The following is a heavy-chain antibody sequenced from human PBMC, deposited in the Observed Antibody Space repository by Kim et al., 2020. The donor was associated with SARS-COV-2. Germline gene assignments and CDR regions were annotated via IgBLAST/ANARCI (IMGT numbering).Heavy chain of an antibody. D-gene: IGHD6-13*01. V-gene: IGHV3-66*01. CDR3: ARIAAAGPLDY. CDR1: GFAVSNNY. J-gene: IGHJ4*02. CDR2: IYSGST. Sequence: GGSLRLSCAASGFAVSNNYMSWVRQAPGKGLEWVSAIYSGSTYYADSVKGRFTISRDISKNTVYLQMNSLRAEDMAVYYCARIAAAGPLDYWGQGTRVTVSS.